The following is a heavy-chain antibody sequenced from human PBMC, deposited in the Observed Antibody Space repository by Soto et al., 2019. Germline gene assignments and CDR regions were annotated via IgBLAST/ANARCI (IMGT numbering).Heavy chain of an antibody. Sequence: QVQLVQSGAEVKKPGASVKVSCKTSGYTFSSYGVSWVRQAPGQGLEWMGWISVNNGNTKYAQKVQGRVTMTTDTATSTAYMELGSLRSDDTAVYYCARDRNIEVAGAQPLLPWGQGTLVTVSS. CDR1: GYTFSSYG. CDR3: ARDRNIEVAGAQPLLP. V-gene: IGHV1-18*01. D-gene: IGHD6-19*01. CDR2: ISVNNGNT. J-gene: IGHJ4*02.